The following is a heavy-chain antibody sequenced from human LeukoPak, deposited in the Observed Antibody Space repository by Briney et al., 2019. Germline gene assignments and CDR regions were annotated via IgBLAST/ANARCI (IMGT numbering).Heavy chain of an antibody. CDR3: ASDLTRYRLDR. D-gene: IGHD3-9*01. Sequence: PGGSLRLSCAASGFTFSSYGMSWVRQAPGKGLEWVSVIYSGGSTYYADSVKGRATISRDNSQKTLYLQMSSLRLEDTAVYYCASDLTRYRLDRWGQGTLVTVSS. V-gene: IGHV3-66*02. J-gene: IGHJ5*02. CDR1: GFTFSSYG. CDR2: IYSGGST.